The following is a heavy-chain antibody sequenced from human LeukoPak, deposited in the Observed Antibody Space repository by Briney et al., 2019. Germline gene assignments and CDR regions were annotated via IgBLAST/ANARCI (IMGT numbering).Heavy chain of an antibody. D-gene: IGHD6-13*01. J-gene: IGHJ6*02. Sequence: ASVKVSCKASGYTFTSYDINWVRQATGQGLEWMGWMNPYNGNTGYAQKFQGRVTMTRSTSISTAYMELSSLRSEDTAVYYCARLANSSWPLYYYYGMDVWGQGTTVTVSS. CDR1: GYTFTSYD. CDR2: MNPYNGNT. V-gene: IGHV1-8*01. CDR3: ARLANSSWPLYYYYGMDV.